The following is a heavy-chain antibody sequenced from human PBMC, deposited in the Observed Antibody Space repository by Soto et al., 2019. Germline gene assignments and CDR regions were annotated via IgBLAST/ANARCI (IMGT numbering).Heavy chain of an antibody. Sequence: ASVKVSCKTSGYTFISSGISWVRQAPGQGLEWMGWINPYGGNTHSAQKFQGRVTMTTDTSTGTAYMDLMSLTSGDTAVYYCARDLSRSSGRDYWGQGTLVTVSS. CDR2: INPYGGNT. V-gene: IGHV1-18*01. D-gene: IGHD1-26*01. J-gene: IGHJ4*02. CDR1: GYTFISSG. CDR3: ARDLSRSSGRDY.